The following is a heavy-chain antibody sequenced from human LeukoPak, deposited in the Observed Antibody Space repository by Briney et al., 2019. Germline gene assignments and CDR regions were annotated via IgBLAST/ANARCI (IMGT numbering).Heavy chain of an antibody. V-gene: IGHV4-4*07. CDR1: GGSMTPYH. J-gene: IGHJ4*02. CDR3: ARDPLRSSFDS. Sequence: SETLPLTCTVSGGSMTPYHWTWIRQPAGKGLEWIGRLHISGNKNYNPSLKGRVTISLDTSKNQFSLEMTSVTAADTAVYFCARDPLRSSFDSWGRGILVTVSS. CDR2: LHISGNK. D-gene: IGHD6-13*01.